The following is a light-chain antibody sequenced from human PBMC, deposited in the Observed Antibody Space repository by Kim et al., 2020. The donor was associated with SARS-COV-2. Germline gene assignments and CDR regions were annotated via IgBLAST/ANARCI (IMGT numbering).Light chain of an antibody. CDR3: FSRYRGISHVV. CDR1: SLRNYY. V-gene: IGLV3-19*01. J-gene: IGLJ3*02. Sequence: AFGQSVRITWQGDSLRNYYASWYKQKRDQAPFLVLYEKNSRPSGLPDRFSGSSSGNTASLSITGAQAEDEADYYSFSRYRGISHVVFGRGPQLPVL. CDR2: EKN.